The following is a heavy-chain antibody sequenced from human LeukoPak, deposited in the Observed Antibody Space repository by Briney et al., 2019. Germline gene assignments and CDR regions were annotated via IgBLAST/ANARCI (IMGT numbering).Heavy chain of an antibody. V-gene: IGHV1-69*05. CDR1: GYTFTSYY. CDR3: ARGRSGIPAVTYNWFDP. J-gene: IGHJ5*02. CDR2: SIPIFGTR. Sequence: ASVKVSCKASGYTFTSYYMHWVRQAPGQGLEWMGGSIPIFGTRKYAQKFQGRVTITMDESTSTAYMELSSLRSEDTAVYFCARGRSGIPAVTYNWFDPWGQGTLVTVSS. D-gene: IGHD6-13*01.